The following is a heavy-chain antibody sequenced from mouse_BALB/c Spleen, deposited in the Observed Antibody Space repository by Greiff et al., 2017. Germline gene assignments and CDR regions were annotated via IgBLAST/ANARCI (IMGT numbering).Heavy chain of an antibody. V-gene: IGHV2-2*02. CDR2: IWSGGST. D-gene: IGHD4-1*01. Sequence: VQRVESGPGLVQPSQSLSITCTVSGFSLTSYGVHWVRQSPGKGLEWLGVIWSGGSTDYNAAFISRLSISKDNSKSQVFFKMNSLQANDTAIYYCARILGGPYYAMDYWGQGTSVTVSS. J-gene: IGHJ4*01. CDR3: ARILGGPYYAMDY. CDR1: GFSLTSYG.